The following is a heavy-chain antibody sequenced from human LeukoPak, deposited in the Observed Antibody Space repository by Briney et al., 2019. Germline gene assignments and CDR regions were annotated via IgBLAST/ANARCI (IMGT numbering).Heavy chain of an antibody. CDR1: GGSISISNYY. V-gene: IGHV4-39*01. D-gene: IGHD1-26*01. Sequence: SETLSLACTVSGGSISISNYYWGWIRQPPGRGLEWIGSISYSGTYYNPSLKSRLTISVDTSKNHFSLNLRSVTATDTAVYYCARRTSNPVGAIDYWGQGTLVTVSS. CDR3: ARRTSNPVGAIDY. CDR2: ISYSGT. J-gene: IGHJ4*02.